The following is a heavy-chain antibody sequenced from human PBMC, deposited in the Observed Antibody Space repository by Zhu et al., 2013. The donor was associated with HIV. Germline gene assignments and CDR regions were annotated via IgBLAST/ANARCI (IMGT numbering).Heavy chain of an antibody. Sequence: QVQLQESGPGLVKPSETLSLTCTVSGGSISSYYWSWIRQPPGRDWSGLGISLTVGAPIYNPSLKSRVTISVDTSKNQFSLKLSSVTAADTAVYYCARRLIFWAAFDVWGQGTMVTVSS. CDR1: GGSISSYY. CDR2: SLTVGAP. J-gene: IGHJ3*01. V-gene: IGHV4-59*08. D-gene: IGHD3-9*01. CDR3: ARRLIFWAAFDV.